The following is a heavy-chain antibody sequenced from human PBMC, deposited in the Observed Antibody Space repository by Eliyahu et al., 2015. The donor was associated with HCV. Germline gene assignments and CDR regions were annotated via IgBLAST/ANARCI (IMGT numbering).Heavy chain of an antibody. CDR2: ISGSGSIT. Sequence: EVQLVESGGGLVQPGESLRLSCAASGFTFSNYAVSWVRQAPGKGLEWVSVISGSGSITYYADSVKGRFAISRDNSENTVFLQMHSLSAEDTAVYYCAKQPAGNLRCHDYWGQGTLVTVSS. D-gene: IGHD6-13*01. CDR3: AKQPAGNLRCHDY. CDR1: GFTFSNYA. J-gene: IGHJ4*02. V-gene: IGHV3-23*04.